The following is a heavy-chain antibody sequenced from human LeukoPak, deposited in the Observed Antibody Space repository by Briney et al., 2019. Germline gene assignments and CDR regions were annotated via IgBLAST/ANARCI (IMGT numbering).Heavy chain of an antibody. D-gene: IGHD2-2*01. J-gene: IGHJ4*02. CDR3: AKRSAAMSYYFDY. CDR1: GFTFSSYA. V-gene: IGHV3-23*01. CDR2: ISGSGGST. Sequence: TGGSLRLSCAASGFTFSSYAMSWVRQAPGKGLEWVSAISGSGGSTYYADSVKGRFTISRDNSKNTLYLQMNSLRAEDTAVYYCAKRSAAMSYYFDYWGQGTLVTVSS.